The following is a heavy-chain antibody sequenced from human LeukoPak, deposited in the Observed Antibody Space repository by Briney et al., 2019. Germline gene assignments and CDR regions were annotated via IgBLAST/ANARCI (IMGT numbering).Heavy chain of an antibody. V-gene: IGHV3-30-3*01. Sequence: GGSLRLSCAASGFTFSSYAMHWVRQAPGKGLEWVAVISYDGSNKYNADSVKGRFTISRDNSKNTLYLQMNSLRAEDTAVYYCARDGASMVRGVRIDYWGQGTLVTVSS. D-gene: IGHD3-10*01. J-gene: IGHJ4*02. CDR1: GFTFSSYA. CDR3: ARDGASMVRGVRIDY. CDR2: ISYDGSNK.